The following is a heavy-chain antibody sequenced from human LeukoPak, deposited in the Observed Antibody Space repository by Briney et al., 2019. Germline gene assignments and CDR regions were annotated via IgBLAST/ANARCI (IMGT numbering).Heavy chain of an antibody. Sequence: PSETLSLTCAVYGGSFSGYYWSWIRQPPGKGLEWIGEINHSGSTNYNPSLKSRVTISVDTSKNQFSLKLSSVTAADTAVYYCARARAKPGGLRPSYKVFDYWGQGTLVTVSS. CDR3: ARARAKPGGLRPSYKVFDY. V-gene: IGHV4-34*01. D-gene: IGHD5/OR15-5a*01. J-gene: IGHJ4*02. CDR1: GGSFSGYY. CDR2: INHSGST.